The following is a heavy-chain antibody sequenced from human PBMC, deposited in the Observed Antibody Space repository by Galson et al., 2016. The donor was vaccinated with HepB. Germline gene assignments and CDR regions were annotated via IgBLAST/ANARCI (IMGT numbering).Heavy chain of an antibody. Sequence: PALVKPTQTLTLTCTFSGFSLSTRGVGVGWIRQPPGKALELLAVIYWDDKKRYSPSLKSRLTITKDTSKDQVVLTMNNMDPVDTATYSRAHRLPDSGSYYDFNYWGQGTLVTVSS. J-gene: IGHJ4*02. CDR3: AHRLPDSGSYYDFNY. CDR1: GFSLSTRGVG. D-gene: IGHD1-26*01. CDR2: IYWDDKK. V-gene: IGHV2-5*02.